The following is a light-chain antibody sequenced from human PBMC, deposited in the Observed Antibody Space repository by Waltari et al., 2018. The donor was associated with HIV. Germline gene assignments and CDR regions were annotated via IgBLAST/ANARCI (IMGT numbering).Light chain of an antibody. V-gene: IGLV2-23*02. CDR1: RRDVGTYDY. CDR2: SVT. CDR3: CSFAGSNFV. J-gene: IGLJ1*01. Sequence: QSALTQPASVSGSPGQAITISCTGSRRDVGTYDYISWYQHHPGTAPKLIISSVTERPSGTSTRFSGSKSGTTASLTISGLQAEDEAEYFCCSFAGSNFVFGSGTKVTVL.